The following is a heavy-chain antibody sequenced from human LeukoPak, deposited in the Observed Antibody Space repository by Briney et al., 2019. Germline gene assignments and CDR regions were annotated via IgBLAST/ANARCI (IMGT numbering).Heavy chain of an antibody. J-gene: IGHJ5*02. V-gene: IGHV3-30*18. Sequence: PGTSLRLSCAASGFTFSFYGIHWVRQAPGKGLEWVAVISDDGSTKYYSDSVKGRFTVSRDNSKDTLYLQMNSLTTEDTAVYYCAKDRCYDIRGRLDPWGQGTLVTVSS. CDR2: ISDDGSTK. D-gene: IGHD3-10*01. CDR3: AKDRCYDIRGRLDP. CDR1: GFTFSFYG.